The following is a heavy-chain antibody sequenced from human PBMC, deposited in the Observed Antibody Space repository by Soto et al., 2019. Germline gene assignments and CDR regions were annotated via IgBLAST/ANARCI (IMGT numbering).Heavy chain of an antibody. CDR1: GFTFSSYA. D-gene: IGHD6-25*01. CDR3: SKERLAADRPAYCFDY. CDR2: IRGSGGST. J-gene: IGHJ4*02. V-gene: IGHV3-23*01. Sequence: EVQLLESGGGLVQPGGSLRLSCAACGFTFSSYAMSWGRQAPGKGLEWVSAIRGSGGSTYYADSVKGRFTISRDNSKNPLYLQMNNLKAEDPAVYYWSKERLAADRPAYCFDYWGQGTLVNVSS.